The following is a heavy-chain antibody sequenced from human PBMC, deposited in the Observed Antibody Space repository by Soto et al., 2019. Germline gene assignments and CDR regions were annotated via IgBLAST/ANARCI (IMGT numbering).Heavy chain of an antibody. CDR1: TFTFSSYW. D-gene: IGHD6-13*01. CDR2: IKQDGSEK. J-gene: IGHJ5*02. CDR3: ARGMTIAANSFDA. V-gene: IGHV3-7*05. Sequence: GGSLRLSCAASTFTFSSYWMNWVRQAPGKGLEWVANIKQDGSEKYYVDSVKGRFTISRDNAKNSLYLQMNSLRAEDTAVYYCARGMTIAANSFDAWGQGTLVTVS.